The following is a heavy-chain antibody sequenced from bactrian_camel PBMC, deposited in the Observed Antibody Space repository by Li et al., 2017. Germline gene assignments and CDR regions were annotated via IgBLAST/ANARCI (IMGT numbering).Heavy chain of an antibody. CDR1: GFTFSAYW. V-gene: IGHV3S1*01. J-gene: IGHJ6*01. D-gene: IGHD4*01. Sequence: HVQLVESGGGLVQPGGSLRLSCATSGFTFSAYWMYWVRQAPGKGLEWVSSIEGSGATIYYVESVKGRFTISRDNRENTIHLQMDSLQPEDTATYYCVADAGIPMSDDSCPRRLRQRTFAYWGQGTQVTVS. CDR2: IEGSGATI. CDR3: VADAGIPMSDDSCPRRLRQRTFAY.